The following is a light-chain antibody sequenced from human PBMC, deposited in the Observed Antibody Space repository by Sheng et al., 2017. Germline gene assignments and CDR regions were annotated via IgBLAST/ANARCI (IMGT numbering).Light chain of an antibody. J-gene: IGKJ4*01. CDR1: QDINNH. Sequence: DIQMTQSPSSLSASVGDRVTITCQASQDINNHLNWYQQKPGRAPKLLIYXASNLESGVPSRFSGSGSGTDFIFNISSLQPEDIATYYCQQFKYILSFGGGTKVEIK. CDR3: QQFKYILS. V-gene: IGKV1-33*01. CDR2: XAS.